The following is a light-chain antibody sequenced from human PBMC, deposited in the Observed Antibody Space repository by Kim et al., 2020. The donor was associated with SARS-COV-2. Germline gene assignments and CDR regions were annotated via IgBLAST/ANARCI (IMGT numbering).Light chain of an antibody. CDR3: QVWDSNTVI. J-gene: IGLJ2*01. V-gene: IGLV3-9*01. CDR1: NIGGKH. CDR2: RNN. Sequence: SYELTQPLSVSVALGQTAKISCGGNNIGGKHVHWYQQRPGQAPVTVIYRNNNLPSGIPERFSGSNSGNAATLSISRGQVGDEAVYFCQVWDSNTVIFGGGTQLTVL.